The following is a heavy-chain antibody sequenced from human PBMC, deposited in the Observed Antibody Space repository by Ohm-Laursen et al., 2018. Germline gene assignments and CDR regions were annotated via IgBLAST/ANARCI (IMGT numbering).Heavy chain of an antibody. D-gene: IGHD3-16*01. Sequence: SLRLSCAASGFTFSSYCITWVRQPPGKGLDWVARIKVDGSEKYYVDSVKGRFTISRDDAKNSLYLQMSSLRAEDTAVYYCARFGVNHGMNVWGQGTTVTVSS. CDR2: IKVDGSEK. J-gene: IGHJ6*02. CDR1: GFTFSSYC. CDR3: ARFGVNHGMNV. V-gene: IGHV3-7*01.